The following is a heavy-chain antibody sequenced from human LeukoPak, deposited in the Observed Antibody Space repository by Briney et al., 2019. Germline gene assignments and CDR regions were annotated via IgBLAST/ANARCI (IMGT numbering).Heavy chain of an antibody. CDR3: AKCCPMDV. J-gene: IGHJ6*02. CDR2: ISSDRGNT. CDR1: GFTFSNYD. Sequence: PGGSLRLSCAASGFTFSNYDIHWVRQARGKGLEWVALISSDRGNTYSAHSVKGRFTISTDNSKNTMDLQMNSLRPEDTAVYYCAKCCPMDVWSQGTTVTVSS. V-gene: IGHV3-30*18. D-gene: IGHD4/OR15-4a*01.